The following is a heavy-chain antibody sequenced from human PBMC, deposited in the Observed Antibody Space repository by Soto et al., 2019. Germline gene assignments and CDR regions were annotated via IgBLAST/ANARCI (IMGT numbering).Heavy chain of an antibody. V-gene: IGHV1-18*01. Sequence: QVHLVQSGAEVKKPGASVTVSCKGSGYDFTTSGITLVRQSPGQVLEWVGWISAHNGNTDSSQTRQGRVTVTRDTSTRTAYMELRSLRSEETAMSCCAGGRYGEYGGRGALVPVSS. CDR1: GYDFTTSG. D-gene: IGHD3-10*01. CDR3: AGGRYGEY. J-gene: IGHJ4*02. CDR2: ISAHNGNT.